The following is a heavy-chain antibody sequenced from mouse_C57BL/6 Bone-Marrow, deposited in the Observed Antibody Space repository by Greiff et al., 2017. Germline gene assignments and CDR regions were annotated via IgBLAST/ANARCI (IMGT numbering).Heavy chain of an antibody. CDR2: ISGGGGNT. CDR1: GFTFSSYT. CDR3: ARPGVWLPAWFAY. J-gene: IGHJ3*01. Sequence: EVKPMESGGGLVKPGGSLKLSCAASGFTFSSYTMSWVRQTPEKRLEWVATISGGGGNTYYPDSVKGRFTISRDNAKNTLYLQMSSLRSEDTALYYCARPGVWLPAWFAYWGQGTLVTVSA. V-gene: IGHV5-9*01. D-gene: IGHD2-2*01.